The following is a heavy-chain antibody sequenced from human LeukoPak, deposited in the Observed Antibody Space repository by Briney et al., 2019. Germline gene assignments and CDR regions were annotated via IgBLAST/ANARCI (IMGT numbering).Heavy chain of an antibody. J-gene: IGHJ4*02. V-gene: IGHV4-34*01. CDR1: GGSFSGYY. CDR3: ARGPLLRRFDY. Sequence: SETLSLTCAVYGGSFSGYYWSWIRQPPGKGLEWIGEINHSGSTNYNPSFKSRVTISVDTSKNQFSLKLSSVTAADTAVYYCARGPLLRRFDYWGQGTLVTVSS. CDR2: INHSGST.